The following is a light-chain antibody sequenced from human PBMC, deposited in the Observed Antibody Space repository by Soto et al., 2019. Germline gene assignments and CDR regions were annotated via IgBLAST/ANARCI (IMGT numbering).Light chain of an antibody. J-gene: IGKJ5*01. Sequence: DFPLTQSPSFLSASVGDRVTITCRASQGISDRLAWYQQRPGKAPNLLIHSASSLQSGVPLRFSGSGSGTEFTLTISSLQPADFATYYCQQRDGYPITFGQGTRLEMK. V-gene: IGKV1-9*01. CDR1: QGISDR. CDR3: QQRDGYPIT. CDR2: SAS.